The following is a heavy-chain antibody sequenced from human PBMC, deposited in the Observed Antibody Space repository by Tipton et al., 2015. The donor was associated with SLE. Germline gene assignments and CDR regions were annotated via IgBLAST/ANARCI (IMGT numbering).Heavy chain of an antibody. Sequence: SLRLSCAASGFTFSSYGMHWVRQAPGKGLEWVAFIRHDGSNKEYADSVKGRFTISRDNSKNTLYLQMNSLRAEDTAVYYCAKDPVYGVWGQGTTVTVSS. J-gene: IGHJ6*02. V-gene: IGHV3-30*02. D-gene: IGHD3-16*01. CDR3: AKDPVYGV. CDR1: GFTFSSYG. CDR2: IRHDGSNK.